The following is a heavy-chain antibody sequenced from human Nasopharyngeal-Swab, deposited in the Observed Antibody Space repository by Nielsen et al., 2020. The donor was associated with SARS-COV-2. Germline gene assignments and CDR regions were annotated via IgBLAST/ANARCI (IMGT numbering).Heavy chain of an antibody. J-gene: IGHJ4*02. Sequence: GESLKISCAASGFTVSTNYMNWVRQAPGKGLERVSVIYSGGSTYYMDSVKARFTISRDNSKNTLSLQMNSLRAEDTAIYYCARGTAVAGGYYLDYWGQGTLVTVSS. V-gene: IGHV3-66*01. CDR3: ARGTAVAGGYYLDY. D-gene: IGHD4-23*01. CDR2: IYSGGST. CDR1: GFTVSTNY.